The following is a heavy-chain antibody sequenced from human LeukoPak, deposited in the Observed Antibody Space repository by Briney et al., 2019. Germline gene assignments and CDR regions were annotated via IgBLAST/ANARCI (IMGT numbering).Heavy chain of an antibody. Sequence: SETLSLTCAVYGGPFSGYYWSWIRQPPGKGLEWIGEINHSGSTNYNPSLKSRVTISVDTSKNQFSLKLSSVTAADTAVYYCARVRSSSYYYYGMDVWGQGTTVTVSS. J-gene: IGHJ6*02. CDR3: ARVRSSSYYYYGMDV. V-gene: IGHV4-34*01. CDR1: GGPFSGYY. CDR2: INHSGST. D-gene: IGHD2-2*01.